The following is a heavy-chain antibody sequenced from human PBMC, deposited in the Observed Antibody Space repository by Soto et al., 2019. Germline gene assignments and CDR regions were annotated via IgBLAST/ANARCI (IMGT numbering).Heavy chain of an antibody. CDR2: LYYSGST. D-gene: IGHD3-9*01. V-gene: IGHV4-31*03. J-gene: IGHJ6*02. Sequence: QVQLQESSPGLVKPSQTLSLTSTVSAGSISSGGYYPSWIRQHPGKGLEWIGYLYYSGSTYYNPSLKRRFNISVETSTNQCSLKLSSVTAAGTAVYYVARDGILRGYYKGYYYYGMAVWGQGTTVTVSS. CDR1: AGSISSGGYY. CDR3: ARDGILRGYYKGYYYYGMAV.